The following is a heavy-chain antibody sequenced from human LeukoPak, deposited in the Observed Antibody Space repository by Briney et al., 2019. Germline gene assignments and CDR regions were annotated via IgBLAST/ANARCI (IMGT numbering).Heavy chain of an antibody. J-gene: IGHJ4*02. CDR3: ARGRAFTFHLHY. CDR1: GGSISSYY. Sequence: PSETLSLTCTVSGGSISSYYWSWIRQPPGKGLEWIGYIYYSGSTNYNPSLKSRVTISVDTSKNQFSLKLSSVTAADTAVYYCARGRAFTFHLHYWGQGTLVTVSS. D-gene: IGHD2-21*01. CDR2: IYYSGST. V-gene: IGHV4-59*01.